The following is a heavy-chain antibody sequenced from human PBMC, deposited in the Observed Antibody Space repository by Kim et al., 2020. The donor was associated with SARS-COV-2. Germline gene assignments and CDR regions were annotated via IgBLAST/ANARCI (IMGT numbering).Heavy chain of an antibody. V-gene: IGHV3-21*01. D-gene: IGHD6-19*01. CDR3: ARDWLGPPGPEWLVRDYYYGMDV. J-gene: IGHJ6*02. Sequence: GGSLRLSCAASGFTFSSYSMNWVRQAPGKGLEWVSSISSSSSYIYYADSVKGRFTISRDNAKNSLYLQMNSLRAEDTAVYYCARDWLGPPGPEWLVRDYYYGMDVWGQGTTVTVSS. CDR1: GFTFSSYS. CDR2: ISSSSSYI.